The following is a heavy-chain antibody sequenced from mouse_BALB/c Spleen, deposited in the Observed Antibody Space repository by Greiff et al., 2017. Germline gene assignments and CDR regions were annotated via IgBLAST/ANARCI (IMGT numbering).Heavy chain of an antibody. Sequence: EVKVVESGGGLVKPGGSLKLSCAASGFTFSDYYMYWVRQTPEKRLEWVATISDGGSYTYYPDSVKGRFTISRDNAKNNLYLQMSSLKSEDTAMYYCARDPVYYGSLYAMDYWGQGTSVTVSS. CDR1: GFTFSDYY. J-gene: IGHJ4*01. CDR3: ARDPVYYGSLYAMDY. V-gene: IGHV5-4*02. CDR2: ISDGGSYT. D-gene: IGHD1-1*01.